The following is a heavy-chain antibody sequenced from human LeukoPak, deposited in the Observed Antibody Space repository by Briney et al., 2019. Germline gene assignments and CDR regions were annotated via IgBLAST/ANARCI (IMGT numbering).Heavy chain of an antibody. CDR1: GGSISSGGYY. V-gene: IGHV4-31*03. CDR2: IYYSGST. CDR3: ARELTGTAYFDY. J-gene: IGHJ4*02. Sequence: SETLSLTCTVSGGSISSGGYYWSWIRQHPGKVLEWIGYIYYSGSTYYNPSLKSRVTISVDTSKNQFSLKLSSVTAADTAVYYCARELTGTAYFDYWGKGTLVTVSS. D-gene: IGHD1-20*01.